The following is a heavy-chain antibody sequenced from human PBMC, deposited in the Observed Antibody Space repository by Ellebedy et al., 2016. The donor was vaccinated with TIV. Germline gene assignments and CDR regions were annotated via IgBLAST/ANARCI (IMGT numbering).Heavy chain of an antibody. CDR3: STLSDTGY. Sequence: GESLKISCAASGFNFSRHGMHCLRHAPGKGLVWLFRINGDGGFTSHTDFVKGRFTISRDNAKNTLYLQMNSLKAEDTAMYYCSTLSDTGYWGHGTLVTVSS. CDR1: GFNFSRHG. D-gene: IGHD2-21*02. V-gene: IGHV3-74*01. J-gene: IGHJ4*01. CDR2: INGDGGFT.